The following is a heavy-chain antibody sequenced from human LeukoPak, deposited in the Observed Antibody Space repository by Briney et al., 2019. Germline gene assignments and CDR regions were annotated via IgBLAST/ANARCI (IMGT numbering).Heavy chain of an antibody. CDR2: IRQDGGEK. J-gene: IGHJ4*02. Sequence: GGSLRLSCAASGIRFTTHWMNWVRQAPGKGLEWVASIRQDGGEKKYVDSVKGRFTISRDLAQNSLFLQMNSLRVDDTAVYYCATGDGIGKHPRAYYFANWGQGTLVTVSS. CDR1: GIRFTTHW. CDR3: ATGDGIGKHPRAYYFAN. D-gene: IGHD5-24*01. V-gene: IGHV3-7*03.